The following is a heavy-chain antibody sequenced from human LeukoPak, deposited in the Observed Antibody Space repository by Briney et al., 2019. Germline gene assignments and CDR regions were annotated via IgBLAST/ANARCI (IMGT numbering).Heavy chain of an antibody. D-gene: IGHD1-26*01. J-gene: IGHJ6*03. CDR1: VGSLSGYY. V-gene: IGHV4-59*01. Sequence: PSETLSLTCSVSVGSLSGYYSSWIRQLPGERLECIGYIYHNGRTTYNPSLGSRVTISLDTSKNQLSLNLRFVTAADTALYFCARRRAQSSGPSFYYFYMDVWGKGTTVTVSS. CDR3: ARRRAQSSGPSFYYFYMDV. CDR2: IYHNGRT.